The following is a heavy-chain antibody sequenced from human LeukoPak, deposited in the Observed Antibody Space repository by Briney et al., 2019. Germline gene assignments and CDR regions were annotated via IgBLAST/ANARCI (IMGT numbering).Heavy chain of an antibody. D-gene: IGHD3-22*01. CDR2: IIPIFGTA. V-gene: IGHV1-69*01. Sequence: ASVKVSCTASGGTFSSYAISWVRQAPGQGLEWMGGIIPIFGTANYAQKFQGRVTITADESTSTAYMELSSLRSEDTAVYYCASSYDSSGYLTDDAFDIWGQGTMVTVSS. CDR3: ASSYDSSGYLTDDAFDI. CDR1: GGTFSSYA. J-gene: IGHJ3*02.